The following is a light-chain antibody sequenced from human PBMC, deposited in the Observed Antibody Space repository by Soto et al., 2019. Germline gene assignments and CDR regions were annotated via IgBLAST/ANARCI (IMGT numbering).Light chain of an antibody. CDR1: NIGSKS. CDR3: QVWDRSSDHVV. Sequence: SYELTKPPSVSVAPGKTAMITCGGDNIGSKSVHWYQQKPGQATVVVINYNSDRPSWIPDRFSGSNSGSTATLTINRVEAGDEADYYCQVWDRSSDHVVFGGGTKLTVL. CDR2: YNS. J-gene: IGLJ2*01. V-gene: IGLV3-21*04.